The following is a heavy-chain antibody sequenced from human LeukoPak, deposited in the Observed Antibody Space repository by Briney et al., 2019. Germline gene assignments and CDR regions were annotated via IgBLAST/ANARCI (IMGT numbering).Heavy chain of an antibody. CDR2: MSYDVSNK. CDR3: ARAQFTMRFYYGMDV. CDR1: GFXFSSDA. D-gene: IGHD2-2*01. Sequence: GRTLRLSCAVSGFXFSSDAMHWGRQAQGPGLEWVAVMSYDVSNKYYADSVKGRCTISRDNSKNTLYLQMNSLRAQDTAVYYCARAQFTMRFYYGMDVWGQGTTVTVSS. J-gene: IGHJ6*02. V-gene: IGHV3-30-3*01.